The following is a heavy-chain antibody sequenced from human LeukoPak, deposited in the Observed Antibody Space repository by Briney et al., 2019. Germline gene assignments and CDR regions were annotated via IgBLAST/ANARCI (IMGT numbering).Heavy chain of an antibody. V-gene: IGHV4-59*06. D-gene: IGHD2-15*01. J-gene: IGHJ4*02. CDR2: IYYSGST. CDR3: ARGVGGYCSGGSCYPDY. Sequence: SETLSLTCTVSSGSMSSYYWSWIRQHPGKGLEWIGYIYYSGSTYYNPSLKSRVTISVDTSKNQFSLKLSSVTAADTAVYYCARGVGGYCSGGSCYPDYWGQGTLVTVSS. CDR1: SGSMSSYY.